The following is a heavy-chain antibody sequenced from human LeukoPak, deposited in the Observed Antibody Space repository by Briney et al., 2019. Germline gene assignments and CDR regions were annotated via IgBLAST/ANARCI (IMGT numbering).Heavy chain of an antibody. CDR2: XWYEGYNK. J-gene: IGHJ3*02. Sequence: GGSLRLSCAASGFTFSSYGMHWVRQAPGKGLXXXXXXWYEGYNKKYXXSVKGRITISRDNSKNTLYLEMNSLRAEDTAVYYCARGWGSSIYASAFDIWGQGTMVTISS. D-gene: IGHD2-2*01. CDR3: ARGWGSSIYASAFDI. V-gene: IGHV3-33*01. CDR1: GFTFSSYG.